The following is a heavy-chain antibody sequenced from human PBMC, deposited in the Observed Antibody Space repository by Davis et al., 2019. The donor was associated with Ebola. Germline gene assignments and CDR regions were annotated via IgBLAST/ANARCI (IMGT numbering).Heavy chain of an antibody. CDR3: ARYCPGTNCYQGVRYGMDV. V-gene: IGHV3-23*01. J-gene: IGHJ6*02. CDR2: ISGSGSTI. CDR1: EFTFSSYS. Sequence: GESLKISCAASEFTFSSYSMNWVRQAPGTGLEWVSVISGSGSTIHYADSVKGRFTISRDNSKNTLFLQMNSLRAEDTAMYYWARYCPGTNCYQGVRYGMDVWGQGTVVTVSS. D-gene: IGHD2-2*01.